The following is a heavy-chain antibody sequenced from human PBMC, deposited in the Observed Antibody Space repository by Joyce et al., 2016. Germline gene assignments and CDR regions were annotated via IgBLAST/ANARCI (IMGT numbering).Heavy chain of an antibody. Sequence: QVHLMQSGAEVTKPGASVKVSCKASGYAFINYYIHWVRQAPGQGLEWMGGINTYSGVTSLAQKFQGGVTMTRDASITTAYMELTSLKSDDTAVYYCARGGLRRGSGHKELSEIDYWGQGTLVTVSS. D-gene: IGHD6-19*01. CDR2: INTYSGVT. J-gene: IGHJ4*02. V-gene: IGHV1-2*02. CDR3: ARGGLRRGSGHKELSEIDY. CDR1: GYAFINYY.